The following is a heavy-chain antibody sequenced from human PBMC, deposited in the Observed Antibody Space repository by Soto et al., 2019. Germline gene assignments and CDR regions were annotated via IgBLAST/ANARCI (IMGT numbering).Heavy chain of an antibody. J-gene: IGHJ5*02. D-gene: IGHD3-10*01. CDR2: ITPIFGTA. CDR3: AGEENTMVGGVPGNNWFDP. CDR1: GATFSSHA. Sequence: SSVKVSSKASGATFSSHAISWVRQAPGQGLEWMGGITPIFGTANYAQKFQGRVTITADKSTSTAYMELSSLRSEDTTVNYCAGEENTMVGGVPGNNWFDPWGQGTRSTVSS. V-gene: IGHV1-69*06.